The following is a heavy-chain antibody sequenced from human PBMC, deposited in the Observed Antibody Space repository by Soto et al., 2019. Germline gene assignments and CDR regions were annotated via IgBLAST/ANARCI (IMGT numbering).Heavy chain of an antibody. CDR1: GYTFTNNH. J-gene: IGHJ4*02. CDR3: ARDLKTGWSSDF. Sequence: QVQLVQSGAEVKKPGASVKVSCKASGYTFTNNHMHWVRQAPGQGLEWMAIIDPNGGSTTYALKFQGRVTVTRDTAASTDYMELSSLTSDDTAVYYCARDLKTGWSSDFWGQGTLVTVSS. V-gene: IGHV1-46*03. CDR2: IDPNGGST. D-gene: IGHD6-19*01.